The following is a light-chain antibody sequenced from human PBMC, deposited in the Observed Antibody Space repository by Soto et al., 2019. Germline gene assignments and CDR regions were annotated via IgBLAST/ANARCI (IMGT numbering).Light chain of an antibody. Sequence: DIQMTQSPSTLSASVEDRVTITCRASQTISSWLAWYQQKPGKAPKLLIYKASTFKSGVPSRFSGSGSGTEFTLTISSLQPDDFATYYCQHYNSYSEAFGQGTKVDIK. V-gene: IGKV1-5*03. CDR3: QHYNSYSEA. J-gene: IGKJ1*01. CDR1: QTISSW. CDR2: KAS.